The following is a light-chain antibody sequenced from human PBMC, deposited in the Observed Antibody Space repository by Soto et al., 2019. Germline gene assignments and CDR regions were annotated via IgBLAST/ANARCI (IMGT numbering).Light chain of an antibody. CDR2: EVS. CDR1: QSLVYNNGDTY. J-gene: IGKJ2*01. CDR3: MQGTHWPPYT. Sequence: DVVMTQSPLSLPVTLGQPASISCRSSQSLVYNNGDTYLSWFQQRPGQSPRRLIYEVSNRDSGVPDRFSGSGSGTDFTLKISRVEAEDVGVYYCMQGTHWPPYTFGQGTKLEIK. V-gene: IGKV2-30*01.